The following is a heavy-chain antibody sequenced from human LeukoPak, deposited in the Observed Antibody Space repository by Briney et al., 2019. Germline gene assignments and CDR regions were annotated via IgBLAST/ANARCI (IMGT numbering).Heavy chain of an antibody. Sequence: SETLSLTCTVSGGSISSGDYYWSWIRQPPGKGLEWIGYIYYSGNTYYNPSPKSRVTISVDTSKNQFSLKLSSVTAADTAVYYCAIFPVPAAMDADYWGQGTLVTVSS. CDR2: IYYSGNT. J-gene: IGHJ4*02. CDR3: AIFPVPAAMDADY. D-gene: IGHD2-2*01. CDR1: GGSISSGDYY. V-gene: IGHV4-30-4*08.